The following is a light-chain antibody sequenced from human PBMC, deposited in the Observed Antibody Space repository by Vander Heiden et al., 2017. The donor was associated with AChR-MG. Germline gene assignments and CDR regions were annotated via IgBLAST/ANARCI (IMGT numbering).Light chain of an antibody. CDR2: WAS. CDR3: QQDDTTPRA. V-gene: IGKV4-1*01. Sequence: DIVMTQSPDSLAVSLGERATINCKSSQSILYSSNNKNYLAWYQQKPGQPPKLLIYWASTRESGAPDRFSGSGSGTDFTLTISSLQAEDVAVYYCQQDDTTPRAFGQGTKVEIK. J-gene: IGKJ1*01. CDR1: QSILYSSNNKNY.